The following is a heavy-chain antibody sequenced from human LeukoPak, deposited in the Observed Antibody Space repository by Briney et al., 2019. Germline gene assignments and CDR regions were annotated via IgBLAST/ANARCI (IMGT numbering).Heavy chain of an antibody. V-gene: IGHV4-39*07. J-gene: IGHJ6*03. CDR3: ARGRVELATYYYYMDV. Sequence: SETLSLTCTVSGDSISSSNYYWGWIRQPPGKGLEWIGAIYYSGSTYYNPSLKSRVTISVDTSKNQFSLKLSSVTAADTAVYYCARGRVELATYYYYMDVWGKGTTVTVSS. CDR2: IYYSGST. D-gene: IGHD5-24*01. CDR1: GDSISSSNYY.